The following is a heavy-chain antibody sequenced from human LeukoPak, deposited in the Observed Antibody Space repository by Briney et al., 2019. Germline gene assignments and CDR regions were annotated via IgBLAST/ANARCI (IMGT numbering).Heavy chain of an antibody. D-gene: IGHD6-6*01. V-gene: IGHV4-30-2*01. CDR1: GGSISSGNYH. CDR2: IHHSGTT. CDR3: ARHPGIAAHYFDY. J-gene: IGHJ4*02. Sequence: PSQTLSLTCTVSGGSISSGNYHWSWIRQPPGKGLEWMGYIHHSGTTYYNPSLKSRVTISVDRSKNQFSLKLSSVTAADTAVYYCARHPGIAAHYFDYWGQGTLVTVSS.